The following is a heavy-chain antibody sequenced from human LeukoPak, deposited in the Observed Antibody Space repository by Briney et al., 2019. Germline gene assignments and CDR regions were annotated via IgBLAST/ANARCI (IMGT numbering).Heavy chain of an antibody. D-gene: IGHD4-17*01. CDR2: ISGSSIYI. CDR3: AKGADYGDFLYFDY. J-gene: IGHJ4*02. Sequence: PGGSLRLSCAASGFTFSTYSMNWVRQAPGKGLEWVSSISGSSIYIYYADSVKGRFTISRDISKNSLYLQMNSLRAEDTAVYYCAKGADYGDFLYFDYWGQGTLVTVSS. CDR1: GFTFSTYS. V-gene: IGHV3-21*04.